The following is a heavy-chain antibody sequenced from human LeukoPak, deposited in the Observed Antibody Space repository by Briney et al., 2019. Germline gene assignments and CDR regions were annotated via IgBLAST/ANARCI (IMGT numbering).Heavy chain of an antibody. CDR3: ARARKTKQTNSNYDY. V-gene: IGHV3-7*01. CDR2: IKQDGSER. J-gene: IGHJ4*02. CDR1: GFTFSSYW. D-gene: IGHD4-11*01. Sequence: GGSLRLSCAASGFTFSSYWMSWVRQAPGKGLEWVANIKQDGSERYYVDSVKGRFTISRDNAKNSLYPQMNSLRAEDTAVYYCARARKTKQTNSNYDYWGQGTLVTVSS.